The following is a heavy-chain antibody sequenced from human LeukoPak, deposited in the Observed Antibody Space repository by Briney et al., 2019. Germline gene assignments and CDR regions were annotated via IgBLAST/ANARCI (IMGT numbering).Heavy chain of an antibody. V-gene: IGHV3-7*01. CDR1: GFTLSSYW. CDR2: IKDDGRQK. Sequence: PGGSLRLPCAASGFTLSSYWMTWVRQAPGKGLEWVANIKDDGRQKYYVESVKGRLTISRDNAKNSVFLQMSSLRPEDTAVYYCATDGARGWIFWGQGTLVTVSS. D-gene: IGHD3-3*01. CDR3: ATDGARGWIF. J-gene: IGHJ4*02.